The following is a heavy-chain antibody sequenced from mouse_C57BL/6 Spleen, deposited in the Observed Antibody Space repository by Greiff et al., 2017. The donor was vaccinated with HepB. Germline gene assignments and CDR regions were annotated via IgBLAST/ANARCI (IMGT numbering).Heavy chain of an antibody. J-gene: IGHJ2*01. CDR2: IDPSDSYT. CDR1: GYTFTSYW. Sequence: QVQLQQPGAELVMPGASVKLSCKASGYTFTSYWMHWVKQRPGQGLEWIGDIDPSDSYTNYNQKFKGKSTLTVDKSSSTAYMQISSLTSEDSAVYYCARRDSFDYWGQGTTLTVSS. CDR3: ARRDSFDY. V-gene: IGHV1-69*01.